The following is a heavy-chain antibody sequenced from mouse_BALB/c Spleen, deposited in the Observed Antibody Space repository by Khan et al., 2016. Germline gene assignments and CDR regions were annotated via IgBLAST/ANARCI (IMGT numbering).Heavy chain of an antibody. CDR2: IIPYGGDT. CDR1: GYSFTGYF. D-gene: IGHD1-1*02. J-gene: IGHJ2*01. Sequence: VQLQQSGPELVKPGASVKISCTASGYSFTGYFMNWVKQSHGKSLEWIGRIIPYGGDTFYNQKFKGKATLTVDKASSTAHLQLLSLTSEDSAVYYGGRRGYGDYFDYWGQGTTLTVSS. V-gene: IGHV1-37*01. CDR3: GRRGYGDYFDY.